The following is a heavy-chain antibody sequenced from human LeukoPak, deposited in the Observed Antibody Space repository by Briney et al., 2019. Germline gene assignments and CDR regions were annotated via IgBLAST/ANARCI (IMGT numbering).Heavy chain of an antibody. CDR2: IYYSGST. CDR3: ARGQFHYYFDY. V-gene: IGHV4-59*01. CDR1: GGSISSYY. D-gene: IGHD2-21*01. J-gene: IGHJ4*02. Sequence: SETLSLTCTVSGGSISSYYWSWIRQPPGKGLEWIGCIYYSGSTNYNPSLKSRVTISVDTSKNQFSLKLSSVTAADTAVYYCARGQFHYYFDYWGQGTLVTVSS.